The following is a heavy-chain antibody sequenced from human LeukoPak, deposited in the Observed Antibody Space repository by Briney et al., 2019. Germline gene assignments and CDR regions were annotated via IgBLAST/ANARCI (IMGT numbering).Heavy chain of an antibody. J-gene: IGHJ6*02. CDR1: GYTFTSYY. CDR2: IIPSGGST. Sequence: ASVTVSCTASGYTFTSYYMHWVRQAPGQGLEWMGIIIPSGGSTSYAQKFQGRVTMTRDTSTSTAYMELSSLRSEDTAVYYCARWWDDGSGYSYLYGMDVWGQGTTVTVSS. CDR3: ARWWDDGSGYSYLYGMDV. D-gene: IGHD3-22*01. V-gene: IGHV1-46*01.